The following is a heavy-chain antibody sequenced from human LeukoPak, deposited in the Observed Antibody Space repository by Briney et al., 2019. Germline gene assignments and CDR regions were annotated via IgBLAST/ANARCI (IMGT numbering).Heavy chain of an antibody. V-gene: IGHV5-51*01. J-gene: IGHJ4*02. CDR3: ARGEMATIRGDFDY. CDR1: GYSFTNYW. Sequence: GESLKISCKGSGYSFTNYWIGWVRQMPGKGLEWMGIIYPVDSDTRYSPSFQGQVTISADKSISTAYLQWSSLKASDTALYYCARGEMATIRGDFDYWGQGTLVTVSS. CDR2: IYPVDSDT. D-gene: IGHD5-24*01.